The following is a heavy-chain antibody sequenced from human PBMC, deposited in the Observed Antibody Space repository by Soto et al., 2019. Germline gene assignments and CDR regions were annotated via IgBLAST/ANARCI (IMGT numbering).Heavy chain of an antibody. J-gene: IGHJ3*02. D-gene: IGHD6-19*01. CDR1: GFTVSSNY. Sequence: GGSLRLSCAASGFTVSSNYMSWVRQAPGKGLEWVSVLYSGGSTYYTDSVKGRFTISRDNSKNTLYLQMNSLRADDTAVYYCARDLRVAGSAAFDIWGQGTMVTVSS. CDR3: ARDLRVAGSAAFDI. V-gene: IGHV3-66*01. CDR2: LYSGGST.